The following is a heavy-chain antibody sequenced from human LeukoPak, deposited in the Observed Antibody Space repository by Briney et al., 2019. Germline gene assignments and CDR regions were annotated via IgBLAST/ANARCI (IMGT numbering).Heavy chain of an antibody. D-gene: IGHD6-19*01. V-gene: IGHV1-46*01. CDR1: GYTFTSYY. Sequence: GASVKVSCKASGYTFTSYYMHWVRQAPGQGLEWTGIINPSGGSTSYAQKFQGRVTMTRDTSTSTVYMELSSLRSEDTAVYYCASRRLAVAGFDYWGQGTLVTVSS. J-gene: IGHJ4*02. CDR3: ASRRLAVAGFDY. CDR2: INPSGGST.